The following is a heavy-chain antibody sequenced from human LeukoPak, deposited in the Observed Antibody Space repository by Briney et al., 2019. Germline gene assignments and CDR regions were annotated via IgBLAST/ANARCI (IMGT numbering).Heavy chain of an antibody. Sequence: SETLSLTCTVSGGSISSSSYYWGWIRQPPGKGLEWIGSIYYSGSTYYNPSLKSRVTISVDTSKNQFSLKLSSVTAADTAVYYCARLDIMITPLNSHGMDVWGQGTTVTVSS. J-gene: IGHJ6*02. D-gene: IGHD3-16*01. CDR2: IYYSGST. CDR1: GGSISSSSYY. V-gene: IGHV4-39*01. CDR3: ARLDIMITPLNSHGMDV.